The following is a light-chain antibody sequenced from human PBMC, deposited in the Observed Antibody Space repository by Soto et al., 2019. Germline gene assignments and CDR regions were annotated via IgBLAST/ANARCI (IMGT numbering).Light chain of an antibody. Sequence: EIVLTQSPGTLSLSPGERATLSCRASQSVSSDYLAWYQQKPGQATRLLIYSASSRATGIPDRISGSGSGTHFTLTISRLEPEDFSVYYCQQYGSSPRLTFGGGTKVEI. V-gene: IGKV3-20*01. J-gene: IGKJ4*01. CDR3: QQYGSSPRLT. CDR2: SAS. CDR1: QSVSSDY.